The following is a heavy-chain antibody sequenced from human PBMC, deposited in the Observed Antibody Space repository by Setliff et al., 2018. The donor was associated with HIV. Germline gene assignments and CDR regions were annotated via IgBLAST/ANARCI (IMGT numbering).Heavy chain of an antibody. CDR3: ARVSSTYWYSIFRNYYHHMDV. J-gene: IGHJ6*03. CDR1: GGSFNDYY. V-gene: IGHV4-34*12. D-gene: IGHD2-8*02. CDR2: IIHSGSI. Sequence: SETLSLTCAVYGGSFNDYYWSWIRQPPGKGLEWIGEIIHSGSINYNPSLKSRVTMSVDTSKNQFSLKLTSVTAADTAVYYCARVSSTYWYSIFRNYYHHMDVWGKGTTVTVSS.